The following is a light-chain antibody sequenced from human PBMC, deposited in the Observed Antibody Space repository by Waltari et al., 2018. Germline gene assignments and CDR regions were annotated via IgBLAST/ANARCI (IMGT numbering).Light chain of an antibody. CDR3: HQRSLWPWT. V-gene: IGKV3-11*01. J-gene: IGKJ1*01. CDR2: DAS. CDR1: QTVSTY. Sequence: IVLTQSPATLSLSPGERATLSCRASQTVSTYLAWFQQKPGQAPSLLIYDASNRAPGTPARFSGSGSGTDFSLTISSLEPEDFAVYYCHQRSLWPWTFGQGTKVAIK.